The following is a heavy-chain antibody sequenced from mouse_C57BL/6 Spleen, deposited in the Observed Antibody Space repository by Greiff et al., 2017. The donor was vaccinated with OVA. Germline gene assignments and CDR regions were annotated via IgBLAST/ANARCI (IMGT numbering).Heavy chain of an antibody. CDR1: GYSITSGYY. Sequence: DVQLQESGPGLVKPSQSLSLTCSVTGYSITSGYYWNWIRQFPGNKLEWMGYISYDGSNNYNPSLKNRISITRDTSKNQFFLKLNSVTTEDTATYYCARQLRLPGAMDYWGQGTSVTVSS. D-gene: IGHD3-2*02. J-gene: IGHJ4*01. CDR2: ISYDGSN. V-gene: IGHV3-6*01. CDR3: ARQLRLPGAMDY.